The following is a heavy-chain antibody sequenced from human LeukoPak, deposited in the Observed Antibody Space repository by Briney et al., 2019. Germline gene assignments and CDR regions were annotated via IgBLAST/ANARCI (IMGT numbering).Heavy chain of an antibody. CDR3: ARATAIAAAPPIYDY. J-gene: IGHJ4*02. CDR2: ISYDGSNK. D-gene: IGHD6-13*01. V-gene: IGHV3-30*03. CDR1: GFTFSSYG. Sequence: PGGPLRLSCAASGFTFSSYGMHWVRQAPGKGLEWVAVISYDGSNKYYADSVKGRFTISRDNSKNTLYLQMNSLRVEDTAVYYCARATAIAAAPPIYDYWGQGTLVTVSS.